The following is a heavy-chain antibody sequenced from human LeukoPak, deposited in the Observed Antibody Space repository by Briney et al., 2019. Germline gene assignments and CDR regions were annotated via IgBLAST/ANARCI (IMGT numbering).Heavy chain of an antibody. CDR3: ARLRVGDYYGSGFYFDY. CDR1: GVSISSGGYY. CDR2: IYYSGST. D-gene: IGHD3-10*01. V-gene: IGHV4-31*03. J-gene: IGHJ4*02. Sequence: SSETLSLTCTVSGVSISSGGYYWRWIRQHPGKGLEWIGYIYYSGSTYYNPSLKSRVTISVDTSKNQFSLKLSSVTAADTAVYYCARLRVGDYYGSGFYFDYWGQGTLVTVSS.